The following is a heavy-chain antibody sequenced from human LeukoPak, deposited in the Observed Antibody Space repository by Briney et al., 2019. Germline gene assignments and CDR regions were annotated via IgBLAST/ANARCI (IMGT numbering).Heavy chain of an antibody. CDR1: GFTFSSYA. D-gene: IGHD6-19*01. Sequence: GGSLRLSYAASGFTFSSYAMSWVRQAPGKGLEWVSAISGSGGSTYYADSVKGRFTISRDNSNNTLYLQMNSLRAEDTAIYYCAKGPIQQWLQRRLDYWGQGTLVTVSS. V-gene: IGHV3-23*01. J-gene: IGHJ4*02. CDR3: AKGPIQQWLQRRLDY. CDR2: ISGSGGST.